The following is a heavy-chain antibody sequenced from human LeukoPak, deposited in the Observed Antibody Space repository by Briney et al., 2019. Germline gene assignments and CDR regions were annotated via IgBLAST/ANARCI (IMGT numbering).Heavy chain of an antibody. CDR1: GFTFSSYA. J-gene: IGHJ6*02. CDR2: ISYDGSNK. V-gene: IGHV3-30-3*01. Sequence: GGSLRLSCAASGFTFSSYAMHWVRQAPGKGLEWVAVISYDGSNKYYADSVKGRFTISRDNSKNTLYLQMNSLRAEDTAVYYCARVSETGGLLYYYYGMDVWGQGTTVTVSS. CDR3: ARVSETGGLLYYYYGMDV. D-gene: IGHD1-14*01.